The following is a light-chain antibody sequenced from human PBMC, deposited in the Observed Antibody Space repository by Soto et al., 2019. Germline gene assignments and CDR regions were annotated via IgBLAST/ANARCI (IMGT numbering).Light chain of an antibody. CDR2: DVS. V-gene: IGLV2-14*03. CDR1: GSDVVAFNY. Sequence: QSVLTQPVSVSGSPGQAWTMSWSGTGSDVVAFNYVSWYQQHPGKAPKLMIYDVSNRPSGVSNRFSGSKSGNTASLTISGLRAEDEADYYCNSYTSNNTYGFGTATKVTVL. CDR3: NSYTSNNTYG. J-gene: IGLJ1*01.